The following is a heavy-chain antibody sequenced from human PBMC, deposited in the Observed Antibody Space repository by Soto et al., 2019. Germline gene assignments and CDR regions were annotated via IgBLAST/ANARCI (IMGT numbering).Heavy chain of an antibody. CDR1: GGTFSTYT. V-gene: IGHV1-69*18. J-gene: IGHJ3*01. Sequence: QVHLVQSGAEVRKPGSSVKVSCKTSGGTFSTYTIYWVRQAPGQGLEWMGRIIPLFGTTKYAQNFQDRVKITAEESTSTTYMELSSLRAEDTAVYYCARRLDDRADEGFDVWGEGTAVTVSA. CDR3: ARRLDDRADEGFDV. CDR2: IIPLFGTT. D-gene: IGHD3-16*01.